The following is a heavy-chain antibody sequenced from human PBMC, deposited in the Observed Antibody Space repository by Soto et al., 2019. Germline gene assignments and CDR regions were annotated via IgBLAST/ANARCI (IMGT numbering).Heavy chain of an antibody. CDR2: IIPIFGTT. CDR3: ARGPLYHLARGMYWYFDL. D-gene: IGHD2-2*02. J-gene: IGHJ2*01. V-gene: IGHV1-69*01. CDR1: GASFDSYP. Sequence: QVPLVQSGAEVRKSGSSVKVSCKLSGASFDSYPITWVRQAPGQGLEWMGGIIPIFGTTNYAQKFQGRLTITADGFTSAAYMDLDSLTSEHTALYYCARGPLYHLARGMYWYFDLWGRGTLVSVSS.